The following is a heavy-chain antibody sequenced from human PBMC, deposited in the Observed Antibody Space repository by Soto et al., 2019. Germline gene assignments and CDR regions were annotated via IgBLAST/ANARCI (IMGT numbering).Heavy chain of an antibody. CDR1: GFTFSSFG. J-gene: IGHJ4*02. V-gene: IGHV3-23*01. CDR2: ISGSGGST. Sequence: PXGSLQLACPASGFTFSSFGMAGVRQAPGKGLEWVSAISGSGGSTYYADSVKGRFTISRDNSKNTLYLQMNSLRAEDTDVYYCAKGDIAAAGTPFDYWGQGTPVTVYS. CDR3: AKGDIAAAGTPFDY. D-gene: IGHD6-13*01.